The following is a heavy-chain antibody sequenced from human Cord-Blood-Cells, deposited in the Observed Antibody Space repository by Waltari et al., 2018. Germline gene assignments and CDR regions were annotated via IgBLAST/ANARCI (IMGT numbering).Heavy chain of an antibody. J-gene: IGHJ3*02. V-gene: IGHV4-38-2*01. CDR3: ATPGYGYAFDI. CDR1: GYSISSGYY. CDR2: IYHSGST. Sequence: QVQLQESGPGLVKPSETLSLPCAVSGYSISSGYYWGWIRQPPGKGREWIGSIYHSGSTYYNPSLKSRVTISVDTSKNQFSLTLSSVTAADTAVYYCATPGYGYAFDIWGQGTMVTVSS. D-gene: IGHD5-18*01.